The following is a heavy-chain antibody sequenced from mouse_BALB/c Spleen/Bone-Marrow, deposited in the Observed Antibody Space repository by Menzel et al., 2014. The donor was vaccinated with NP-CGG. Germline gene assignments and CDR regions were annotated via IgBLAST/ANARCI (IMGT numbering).Heavy chain of an antibody. CDR2: IYPGDGDT. Sequence: QVQLKESGAELARPGASVKLSCKASGYTFXSYWMQWIKQRPGQGLEWIGAIYPGDGDTTYTQKFKGKATLTADKSSSTAYMQLSSLASEASAVYYCARSRGWYFDVWGAGTTVTVSS. CDR3: ARSRGWYFDV. J-gene: IGHJ1*01. V-gene: IGHV1-87*01. CDR1: GYTFXSYW.